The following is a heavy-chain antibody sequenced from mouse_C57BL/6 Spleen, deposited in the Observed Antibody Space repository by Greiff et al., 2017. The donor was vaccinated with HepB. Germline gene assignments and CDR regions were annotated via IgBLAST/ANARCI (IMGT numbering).Heavy chain of an antibody. Sequence: QVQLQQSGAELVKPGASVKLSCKASGYTFTSYWMHWVKQRPVQGLEWIGMIHPNSGSTNYNEKFTSKATMTVDKSSSTAYMQLSSLTSEDSAVYYCARRRLGRDYWYFDVWGTGTTVTVSS. V-gene: IGHV1-64*01. CDR2: IHPNSGST. J-gene: IGHJ1*03. D-gene: IGHD4-1*01. CDR3: ARRRLGRDYWYFDV. CDR1: GYTFTSYW.